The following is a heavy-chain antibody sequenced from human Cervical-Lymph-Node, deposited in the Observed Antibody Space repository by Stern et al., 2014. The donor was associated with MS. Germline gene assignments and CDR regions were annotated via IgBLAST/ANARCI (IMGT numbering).Heavy chain of an antibody. CDR3: ARSSGWLHDY. D-gene: IGHD6-19*01. CDR1: GFPFSSYW. Sequence: VQLVQSGGGLVQPGGSLRLSCAASGFPFSSYWMNWVRQAPGKGLEWVANIKQDGREKNYVDSVEGRFTISRDNAKNSLYLQMNSLRAEDTAVYYCARSSGWLHDYWGQGTLVTVSS. V-gene: IGHV3-7*01. J-gene: IGHJ4*02. CDR2: IKQDGREK.